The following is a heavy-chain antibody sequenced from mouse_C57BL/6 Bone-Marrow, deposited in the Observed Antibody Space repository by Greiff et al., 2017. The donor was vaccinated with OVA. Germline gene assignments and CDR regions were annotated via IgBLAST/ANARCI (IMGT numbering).Heavy chain of an antibody. CDR3: TNYYAMDY. V-gene: IGHV1-15*01. J-gene: IGHJ4*01. Sequence: VQLQESGAELVRPGASVTLSCKASGYTFTDYEMHWVKQTPVHGLEWIGAIDSETGGTAYNQKFKGKAILTADKSSSTAYMELRSLTSEDSAVYYCTNYYAMDYWGQGTSVTVSS. CDR1: GYTFTDYE. CDR2: IDSETGGT.